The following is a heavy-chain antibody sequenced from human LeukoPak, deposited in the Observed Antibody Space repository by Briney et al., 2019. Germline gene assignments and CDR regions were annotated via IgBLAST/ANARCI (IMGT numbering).Heavy chain of an antibody. D-gene: IGHD6-19*01. CDR1: GGSISSGDYY. CDR3: ASTSRYSSGGLDY. V-gene: IGHV4-30-4*01. J-gene: IGHJ4*02. CDR2: IYYSGST. Sequence: SETLSLTCTVSGGSISSGDYYWSWIRQPPGKGLEWIGYIYYSGSTYYNPSLKSRVTISVDTSKNQFSLKLSSVTAADTAVYYCASTSRYSSGGLDYWGQGTLVTVSS.